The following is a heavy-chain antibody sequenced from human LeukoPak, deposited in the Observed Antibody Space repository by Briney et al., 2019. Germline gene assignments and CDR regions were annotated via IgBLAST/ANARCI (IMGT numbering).Heavy chain of an antibody. CDR2: ISSSGST. V-gene: IGHV4-59*01. CDR3: ARVGRGDHSWGSYYCDH. D-gene: IGHD3-16*01. CDR1: GDSFRSYH. J-gene: IGHJ4*02. Sequence: SETLSLTCTVSGDSFRSYHWSWLRQPPGKGLEWIGYISSSGSTSYNPSLKSRVTISVDTSKNQFSLKLSSVTAADTAVYYCARVGRGDHSWGSYYCDHWGQGTLVSGSS.